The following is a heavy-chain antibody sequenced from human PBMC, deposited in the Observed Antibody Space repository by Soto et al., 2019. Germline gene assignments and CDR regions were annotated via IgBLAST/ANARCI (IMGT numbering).Heavy chain of an antibody. CDR3: AYGDSRGPFDS. V-gene: IGHV4-59*01. CDR1: GGSISSYY. CDR2: IYNSGST. D-gene: IGHD4-17*01. J-gene: IGHJ4*02. Sequence: QVQLQESGPGLVRPSEILSLTCTVSGGSISSYYWSWIRQPPGKGLEWIGYIYNSGSTNYNPSLKSRVTISVDTSKNQFSLKLSSVTAADTAVYYCAYGDSRGPFDSWGQGTLVTVSS.